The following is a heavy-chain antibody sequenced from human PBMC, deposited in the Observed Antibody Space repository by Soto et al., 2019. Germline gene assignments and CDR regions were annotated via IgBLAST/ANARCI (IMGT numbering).Heavy chain of an antibody. D-gene: IGHD4-4*01. Sequence: GGSLRLSCAASGFTFSSYAMHWVRQAPGKGLEWVAIISYDGSNKYYADSVKGRFTISRDNSKSTLYLQMNSLRAEDTAVYYCATTSRWVTTDYYGMDVWGQGTPVTVSS. CDR2: ISYDGSNK. CDR3: ATTSRWVTTDYYGMDV. J-gene: IGHJ6*02. CDR1: GFTFSSYA. V-gene: IGHV3-30*03.